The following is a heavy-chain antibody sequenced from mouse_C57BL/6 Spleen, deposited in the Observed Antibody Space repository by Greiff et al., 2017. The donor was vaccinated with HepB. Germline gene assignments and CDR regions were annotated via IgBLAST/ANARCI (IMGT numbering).Heavy chain of an antibody. CDR1: GFTFSSYA. CDR2: ISDGGSYT. CDR3: ARDYYGSSSYWYFDV. D-gene: IGHD1-1*01. Sequence: EVKLMESGGGLVKPGGSLKLSCAASGFTFSSYAMSWVRQTPEKRLEWVATISDGGSYTYYPDNVKGRFTISIDNAKNNLYLQMSHLKSEDTAMYYCARDYYGSSSYWYFDVWGTGTTVTVSS. V-gene: IGHV5-4*01. J-gene: IGHJ1*03.